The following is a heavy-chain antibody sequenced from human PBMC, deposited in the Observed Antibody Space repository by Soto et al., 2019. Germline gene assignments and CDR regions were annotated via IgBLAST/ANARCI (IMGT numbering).Heavy chain of an antibody. CDR1: GFTLRTYA. J-gene: IGHJ4*02. D-gene: IGHD3-3*01. Sequence: QVQLVESGGGVVQPGRSLRLSCTASGFTLRTYAMHWVRQAPGKGLEWVAVISYDGKFEYYGDSVEDRFTISRDNSRNTVYLQMNTVTTEDTAVYYCARELTVFGVVTPDYWGQGTLVTVSS. CDR3: ARELTVFGVVTPDY. CDR2: ISYDGKFE. V-gene: IGHV3-30*04.